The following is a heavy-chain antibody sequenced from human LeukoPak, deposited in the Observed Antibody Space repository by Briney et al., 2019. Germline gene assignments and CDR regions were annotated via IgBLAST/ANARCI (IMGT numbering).Heavy chain of an antibody. CDR3: AKGRSMISHAFDY. V-gene: IGHV3-23*01. Sequence: GGTLRLSCAASGFTFSSYGMSWVRQAPGKGLEWVSAISGSGGSTYYADSVKGRFTISRDNSKNTLYLQMNSLRAEDTAVYYCAKGRSMISHAFDYWGQGTLVTVSS. CDR2: ISGSGGST. CDR1: GFTFSSYG. D-gene: IGHD3/OR15-3a*01. J-gene: IGHJ4*02.